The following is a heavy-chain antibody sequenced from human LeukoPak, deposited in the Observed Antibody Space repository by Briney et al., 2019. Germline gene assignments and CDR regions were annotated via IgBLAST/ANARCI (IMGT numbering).Heavy chain of an antibody. CDR2: IRYDGSNK. V-gene: IGHV3-30*02. D-gene: IGHD4/OR15-4a*01. CDR1: GFTFSSYG. CDR3: AKPAFPRLTTDFDY. Sequence: GGSLRLSCAASGFTFSSYGMHWVRQAPGKGLEWVAFIRYDGSNKYYADSVKGRFTISRDNSKNTLYLQMNSLRAEDTAVYYCAKPAFPRLTTDFDYWGQGTLVTVSS. J-gene: IGHJ4*02.